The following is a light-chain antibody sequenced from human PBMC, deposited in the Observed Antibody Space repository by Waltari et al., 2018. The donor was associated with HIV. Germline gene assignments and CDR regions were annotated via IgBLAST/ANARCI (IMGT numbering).Light chain of an antibody. Sequence: SYELTQPPSVSVSPGQTARITCSGDALPKKLAYWYQQKAGQAPALVIYEDKKRPSGIPERFSGSRSGTLATLSIRGAQVEDEADYYCYSTDISGYSRVFGGGTKVTVL. CDR1: ALPKKL. CDR3: YSTDISGYSRV. V-gene: IGLV3-10*01. CDR2: EDK. J-gene: IGLJ2*01.